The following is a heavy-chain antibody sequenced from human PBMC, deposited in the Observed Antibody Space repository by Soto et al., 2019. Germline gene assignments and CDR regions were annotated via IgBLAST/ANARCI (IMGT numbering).Heavy chain of an antibody. CDR2: VYDSGRT. J-gene: IGHJ4*02. CDR3: ARLFLPEYYFDY. CDR1: GGSISSYY. Sequence: PSETLSLTCTVSGGSISSYYWSWIRQPPGKGLEWIGYVYDSGRTNYNPSLWSRITISVDTAKNQFFLKLTSVTAADTAVYYCARLFLPEYYFDYWGLGTLVTVSS. V-gene: IGHV4-59*01. D-gene: IGHD3-10*01.